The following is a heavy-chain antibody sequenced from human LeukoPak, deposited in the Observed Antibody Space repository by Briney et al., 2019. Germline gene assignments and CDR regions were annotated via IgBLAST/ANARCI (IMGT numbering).Heavy chain of an antibody. Sequence: QAGGSLRLSCAASGFTFSNYGMHWVRQAPGKGLEWVAAMWNDGSNKNYADSVKGRFTFSSDNSKNTLYLQLNSLRAEDTAVYYCARDVGSGSYLDYWGQGTLVTVSS. D-gene: IGHD3-10*01. J-gene: IGHJ4*02. V-gene: IGHV3-33*01. CDR2: MWNDGSNK. CDR3: ARDVGSGSYLDY. CDR1: GFTFSNYG.